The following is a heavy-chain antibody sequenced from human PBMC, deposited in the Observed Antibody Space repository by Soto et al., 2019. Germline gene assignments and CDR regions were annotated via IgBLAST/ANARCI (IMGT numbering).Heavy chain of an antibody. CDR3: ASSYYYDSSTFCSWFDP. V-gene: IGHV3-21*01. CDR1: GFTLSSYS. Sequence: GGSLRLSCAASGFTLSSYSMNWVRQAPGKGLEWVSSISSSSSYIYYADSVKGRFTISRDNAKNSLYLQMNSLRAEDTAVYYCASSYYYDSSTFCSWFDPWGQGTLVTVSS. CDR2: ISSSSSYI. J-gene: IGHJ5*02. D-gene: IGHD3-22*01.